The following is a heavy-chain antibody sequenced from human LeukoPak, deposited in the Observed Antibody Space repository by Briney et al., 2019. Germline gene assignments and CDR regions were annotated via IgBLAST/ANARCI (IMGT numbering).Heavy chain of an antibody. D-gene: IGHD3-10*01. CDR3: AKDGRFGESDY. Sequence: GGSLRLSCAASGFTFSSYGMHWVRQAPGKGLEWVAVISYDGSNKYYADSVKGRFTISRDNSKNTLYLQMNSLRAEDTAVYYCAKDGRFGESDYWGQGTLVTVSS. V-gene: IGHV3-30*18. CDR2: ISYDGSNK. CDR1: GFTFSSYG. J-gene: IGHJ4*02.